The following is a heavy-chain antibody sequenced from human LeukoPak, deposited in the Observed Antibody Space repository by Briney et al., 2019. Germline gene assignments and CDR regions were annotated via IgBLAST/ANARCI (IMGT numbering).Heavy chain of an antibody. CDR1: GGSFSGYY. CDR3: ARGSHTDYYDSSGYYYGY. CDR2: INHSGST. D-gene: IGHD3-22*01. Sequence: SETLSLTCAAHGGSFSGYYWSWIRQPPGKGLEWIGEINHSGSTNYNPSLKSRVTISVDTSKNQFSLKLSSVTAADTAVYYCARGSHTDYYDSSGYYYGYWGHGTLVTVSS. J-gene: IGHJ4*01. V-gene: IGHV4-34*01.